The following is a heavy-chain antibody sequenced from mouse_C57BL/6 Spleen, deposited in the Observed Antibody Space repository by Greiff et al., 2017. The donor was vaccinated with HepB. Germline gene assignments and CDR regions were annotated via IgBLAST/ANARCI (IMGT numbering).Heavy chain of an antibody. CDR1: GYSITSGYD. CDR3: ARSTTVVGDAMDY. D-gene: IGHD1-1*01. CDR2: ISYSGST. V-gene: IGHV3-1*01. J-gene: IGHJ4*01. Sequence: EVQLQESGPGMVKPSQSLSLTCTVTGYSITSGYDWHWIRHFPGNKLEWMGYISYSGSTNYNPSLKSRISITHDTSKNHFFLKLNSVTTEDTATYYCARSTTVVGDAMDYWGQGTSVTVSS.